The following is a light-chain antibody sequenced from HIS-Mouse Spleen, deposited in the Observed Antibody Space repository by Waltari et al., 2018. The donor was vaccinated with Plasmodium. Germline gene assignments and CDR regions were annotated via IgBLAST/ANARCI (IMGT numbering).Light chain of an antibody. V-gene: IGLV3-10*01. Sequence: SYELTQPPSVSVSPGQTARITCSGDALPKKDAYWSPLKSGQAPVLVIYEDSKRPSGIPERFSGSSSGTMATLTISGAQVEDEADYYCYSTDSSGNHRVFGGGTKLTVL. CDR2: EDS. CDR3: YSTDSSGNHRV. J-gene: IGLJ3*02. CDR1: ALPKKD.